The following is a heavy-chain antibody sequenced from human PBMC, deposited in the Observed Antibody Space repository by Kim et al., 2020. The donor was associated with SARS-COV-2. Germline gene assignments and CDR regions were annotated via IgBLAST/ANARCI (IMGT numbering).Heavy chain of an antibody. CDR2: IKSDGSSI. Sequence: GGSLRLSCAASGFTFSSYWMHWVRQGSGKGLVWVSRIKSDGSSIRYADSVKGRFTISRDNAKNTLYLQMNSLRAEDTAVYYCARDEDYGGYSNFDYWGQG. CDR3: ARDEDYGGYSNFDY. D-gene: IGHD4-17*01. CDR1: GFTFSSYW. V-gene: IGHV3-74*01. J-gene: IGHJ4*02.